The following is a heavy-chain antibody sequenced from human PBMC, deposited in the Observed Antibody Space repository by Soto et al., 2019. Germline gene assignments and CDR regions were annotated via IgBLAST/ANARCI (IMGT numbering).Heavy chain of an antibody. Sequence: GGSLRLSCAASGFTFSDYYMSWIRQAPGKGLEWVSAISGSGVFTYYADSVKGRFTISRDNSKNTLYLQMNSLRAEDTAVYYCAREYSSSSYYGMDVWGQGTTVTVSS. V-gene: IGHV3-23*01. J-gene: IGHJ6*02. D-gene: IGHD6-13*01. CDR3: AREYSSSSYYGMDV. CDR1: GFTFSDYY. CDR2: ISGSGVFT.